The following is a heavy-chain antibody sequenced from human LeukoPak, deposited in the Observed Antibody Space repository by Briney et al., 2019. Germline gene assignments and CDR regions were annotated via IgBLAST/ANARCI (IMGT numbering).Heavy chain of an antibody. D-gene: IGHD2-8*01. CDR1: GYTLTELS. CDR3: ATGRPYCTNGVCYGRIFDY. V-gene: IGHV1-24*01. J-gene: IGHJ4*02. Sequence: ASVKVSCKVSGYTLTELSMHWVRQAPGKGLEWMGGFDPEDGETIYAQKFQGRVTMTEDTSTDTAYMELSSLRSEDTAVYYCATGRPYCTNGVCYGRIFDYWGQGTLVTVSS. CDR2: FDPEDGET.